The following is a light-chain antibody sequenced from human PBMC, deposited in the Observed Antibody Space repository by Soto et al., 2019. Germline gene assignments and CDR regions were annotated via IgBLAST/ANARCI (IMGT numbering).Light chain of an antibody. Sequence: EVVLTQSPAALSLSPGERATLSCRASQSISSYLAWYQQKPGQAPRLLIYDASNRATGIPARFSGSGSGTDFTLTISSLEPEDFGVYYCHQRSNWLFGPGTKVEIK. V-gene: IGKV3-11*01. CDR2: DAS. J-gene: IGKJ3*01. CDR3: HQRSNWL. CDR1: QSISSY.